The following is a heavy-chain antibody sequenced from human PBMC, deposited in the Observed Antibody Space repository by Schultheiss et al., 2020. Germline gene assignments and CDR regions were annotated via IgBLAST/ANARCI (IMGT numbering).Heavy chain of an antibody. Sequence: GESLKISCAASGFTFSSYWMSWVRQAPGKGLEWVANIKQDGSEKYYVDSVKGRFTISRDNAKNSLYLQMNSLRAEDTAVYYCARDTLHAFDIWGQGTMVTVSS. CDR2: IKQDGSEK. CDR3: ARDTLHAFDI. CDR1: GFTFSSYW. J-gene: IGHJ3*02. V-gene: IGHV3-7*01.